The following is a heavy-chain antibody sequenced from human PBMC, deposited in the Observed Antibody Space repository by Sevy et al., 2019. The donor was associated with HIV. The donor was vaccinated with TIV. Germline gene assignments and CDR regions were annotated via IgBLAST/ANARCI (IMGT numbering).Heavy chain of an antibody. D-gene: IGHD6-13*01. V-gene: IGHV3-30*02. Sequence: GGSLRLSCAASGFTFSTYGMHWVRQAPGKGLEWVAFIRYDGSNKYYPDSVKGRFTISRDNSKNTLYLQMNSLRPEDTAVYYCAKGPDRSCSWYDYWGQGTLVTVSS. J-gene: IGHJ4*02. CDR3: AKGPDRSCSWYDY. CDR1: GFTFSTYG. CDR2: IRYDGSNK.